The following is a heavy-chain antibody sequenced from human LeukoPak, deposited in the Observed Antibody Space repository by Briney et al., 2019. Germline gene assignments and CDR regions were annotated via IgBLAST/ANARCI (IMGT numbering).Heavy chain of an antibody. CDR1: GFTFSSYA. CDR3: AKDQARGSSGWATPVDY. Sequence: PGGSLRLSCAASGFTFSSYALSWVRQAPGKGLDWVLALSGSGGSTYYADSVKARFTISRDNSKNTLYLQMNSLRAEDTALYYCAKDQARGSSGWATPVDYWGQGTLVTVSS. CDR2: LSGSGGST. V-gene: IGHV3-23*01. D-gene: IGHD6-19*01. J-gene: IGHJ4*02.